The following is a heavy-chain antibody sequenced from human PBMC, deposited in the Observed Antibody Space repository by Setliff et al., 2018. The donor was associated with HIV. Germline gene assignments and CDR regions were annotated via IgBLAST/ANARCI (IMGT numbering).Heavy chain of an antibody. J-gene: IGHJ5*02. D-gene: IGHD6-13*01. CDR3: AREQAAALYNWFDP. Sequence: ASVKVSCKASGYTFKYSGVSWVRQAPGQGLEWMGWINVFSGNINYAQKFRGRVSLSADTSTSTAFMELKSLKSDDTAVYFCAREQAAALYNWFDPWGQGTLVTVSS. V-gene: IGHV1-18*01. CDR2: INVFSGNI. CDR1: GYTFKYSG.